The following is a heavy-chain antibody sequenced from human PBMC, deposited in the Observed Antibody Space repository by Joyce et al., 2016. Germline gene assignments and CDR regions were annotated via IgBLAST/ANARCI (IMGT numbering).Heavy chain of an antibody. CDR3: GREMITVGGLHPPLGRWHFDL. J-gene: IGHJ2*01. Sequence: EVQLVESGGGLVQPGGSLRLTCAASGLTFRNYWRSWVRQAPGKGLRWVANRRQDESETHFLESLRGRVTISRDNGKNSLFLQMKSRRAEDTAVYYCGREMITVGGLHPPLGRWHFDLWGRGTLVAVSS. V-gene: IGHV3-7*01. CDR2: RRQDESET. CDR1: GLTFRNYW. D-gene: IGHD2-15*01.